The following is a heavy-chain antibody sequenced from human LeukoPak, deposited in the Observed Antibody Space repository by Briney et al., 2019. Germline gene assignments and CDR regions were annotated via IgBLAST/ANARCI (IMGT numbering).Heavy chain of an antibody. Sequence: GESLKISCKGSGYNFTSYWIGWVRQMPGKGLEGMGIIYPGDSDTRYSPSVQGQVTISADKAIGTAYLQWGSLKASDTALYYCARRGEPFDIWGQGTMATVSS. CDR1: GYNFTSYW. J-gene: IGHJ3*02. CDR3: ARRGEPFDI. V-gene: IGHV5-51*01. D-gene: IGHD1-26*01. CDR2: IYPGDSDT.